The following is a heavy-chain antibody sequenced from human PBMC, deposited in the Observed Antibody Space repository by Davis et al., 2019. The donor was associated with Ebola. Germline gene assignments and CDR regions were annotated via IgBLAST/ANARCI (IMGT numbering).Heavy chain of an antibody. CDR2: INPSGGST. D-gene: IGHD6-19*01. Sequence: ASVKVSCKASGYTFTSYYMHWVRQAPGQGLEWMGIINPSGGSTSYAQKFQGRVTMTRNTSISTAYMELSSLRSEDTAVYYCAIMEGIAVAGTGFDYWGQGTLVTVSS. CDR1: GYTFTSYY. J-gene: IGHJ4*02. V-gene: IGHV1-46*01. CDR3: AIMEGIAVAGTGFDY.